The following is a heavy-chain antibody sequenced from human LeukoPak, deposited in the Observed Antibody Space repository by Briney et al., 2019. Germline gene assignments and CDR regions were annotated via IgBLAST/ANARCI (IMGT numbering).Heavy chain of an antibody. V-gene: IGHV4-59*01. CDR3: ARVTTVTTYYYYGMDA. J-gene: IGHJ6*02. CDR2: IYYSGST. CDR1: GGSISSYY. D-gene: IGHD4-17*01. Sequence: SETLSLTCTVSGGSISSYYWSWIRQPPGKGLEWIGYIYYSGSTNYNPSLKSRVTISVDTSKNQFSLKLSSVTAADTAVYYCARVTTVTTYYYYGMDAWGQGTTVTVSS.